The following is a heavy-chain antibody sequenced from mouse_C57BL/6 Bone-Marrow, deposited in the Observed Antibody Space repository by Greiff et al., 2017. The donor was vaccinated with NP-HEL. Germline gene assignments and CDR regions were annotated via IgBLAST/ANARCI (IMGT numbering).Heavy chain of an antibody. Sequence: EVHLVESGGDLVKPGGSLKLSCAASGFTFSSYGMSWVRQTPDKRLEWVATISSGGSYTYYPDSVKGRFTISRDNAKNTLYLQMSSLKSEDTAMYYCARHEIITTGAWFAYWGQGTLVTVSA. CDR1: GFTFSSYG. D-gene: IGHD1-1*01. V-gene: IGHV5-6*01. CDR2: ISSGGSYT. CDR3: ARHEIITTGAWFAY. J-gene: IGHJ3*01.